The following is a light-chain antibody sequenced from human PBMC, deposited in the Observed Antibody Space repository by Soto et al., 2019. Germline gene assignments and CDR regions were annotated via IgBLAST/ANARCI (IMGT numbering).Light chain of an antibody. Sequence: EIVWTQSPGTLSLSPGERATLSCRASQTVSSARLAWFQQKPGQAPRLLIYGASSRAPGIPDRFSGSGSETDFTLTITRLEPEDFSVYYCHQYGTAPLTFGPGTKVDIK. CDR1: QTVSSAR. CDR2: GAS. J-gene: IGKJ3*01. V-gene: IGKV3-20*01. CDR3: HQYGTAPLT.